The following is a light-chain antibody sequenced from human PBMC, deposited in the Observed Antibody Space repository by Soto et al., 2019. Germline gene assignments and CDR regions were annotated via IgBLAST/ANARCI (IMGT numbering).Light chain of an antibody. V-gene: IGKV3-15*01. CDR3: QEYNQWPWT. CDR1: QSLGSN. J-gene: IGKJ1*01. Sequence: VVMTQSPATLSVSPGERAVISGRASQSLGSNLAWYHHNPGQDHRLLLYEDSIRATGIPDRFSGDGSGTEFTLTISSLQSEDFGIYYCQEYNQWPWTLGTGNKVDIK. CDR2: EDS.